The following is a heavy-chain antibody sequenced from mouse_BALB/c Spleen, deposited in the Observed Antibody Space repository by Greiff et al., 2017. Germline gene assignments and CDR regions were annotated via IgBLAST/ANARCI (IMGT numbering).Heavy chain of an antibody. V-gene: IGHV4-1*02. J-gene: IGHJ3*01. CDR3: ARPGGDYDWFAY. CDR1: GFDFSRYW. D-gene: IGHD2-4*01. CDR2: INPDSSTI. Sequence: EVKLQESGGGLVQPGGSLKLSCAASGFDFSRYWMSWVRQAPGKGLEWIGEINPDSSTINYTPSLKDKFIISRDNAKNTLYLQMSKVRSEDTALYYCARPGGDYDWFAYWGQGTLVTVSA.